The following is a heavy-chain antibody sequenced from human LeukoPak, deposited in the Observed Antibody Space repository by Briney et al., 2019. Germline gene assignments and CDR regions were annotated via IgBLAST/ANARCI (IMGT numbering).Heavy chain of an antibody. CDR1: GYTFTGYY. J-gene: IGHJ5*02. Sequence: ASVKVSCKASGYTFTGYYMHWMRQAPGQGLEWMGWINPKSGVTNYAHKFQGRVPMTRDTSITTAYMELSRLGSDDTAVYYCARGAVYGNWFDPWGQGTLVTVSS. CDR2: INPKSGVT. CDR3: ARGAVYGNWFDP. D-gene: IGHD2-8*01. V-gene: IGHV1-2*02.